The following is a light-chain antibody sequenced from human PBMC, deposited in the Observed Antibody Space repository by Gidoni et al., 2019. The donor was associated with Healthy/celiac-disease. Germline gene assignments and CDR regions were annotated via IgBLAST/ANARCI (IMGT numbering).Light chain of an antibody. CDR1: QGISSW. J-gene: IGKJ1*01. V-gene: IGKV1-12*01. CDR3: QRASSFPPT. CDR2: AAS. Sequence: DIQMTQSPSSVSASVGDRVTITCRSIQGISSWFAWYQQKPGSAPRLLISAASRLHSVVPSRFIGSGSETDFSLSISSLQPEDFATYYCQRASSFPPTFGRGTRVEIK.